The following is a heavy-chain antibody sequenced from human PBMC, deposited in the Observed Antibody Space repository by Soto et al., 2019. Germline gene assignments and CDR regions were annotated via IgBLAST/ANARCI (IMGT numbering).Heavy chain of an antibody. D-gene: IGHD3-10*01. V-gene: IGHV4-59*01. CDR2: ISDSGST. CDR1: GCSIDYYY. CDR3: ARDSNIWFPYKDIDV. J-gene: IGHJ6*03. Sequence: QVQLQESGPGLVKSSETLALTCTVSGCSIDYYYWSWIRQPPGKGLEWIGYISDSGSTKYNPSLRSRVTITVDTSKSQFSLHMSSVTAADTAVYYYARDSNIWFPYKDIDVWGKGTTVTVSS.